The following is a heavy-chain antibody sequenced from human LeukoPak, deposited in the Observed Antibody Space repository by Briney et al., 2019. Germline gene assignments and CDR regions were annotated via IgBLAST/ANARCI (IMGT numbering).Heavy chain of an antibody. J-gene: IGHJ4*02. V-gene: IGHV3-30*03. CDR1: GFTFSSYG. D-gene: IGHD2-15*01. CDR3: AGLGYCSGGSCYGTGPFDY. CDR2: ISYDGSNK. Sequence: GGSLRLSCAASGFTFSSYGMHWVRQAPGKGLEWVAVISYDGSNKYYADSVKGRFTISRDNSKNTPYVQMNSLRAEDTAVYYCAGLGYCSGGSCYGTGPFDYWGQGTLVAVSS.